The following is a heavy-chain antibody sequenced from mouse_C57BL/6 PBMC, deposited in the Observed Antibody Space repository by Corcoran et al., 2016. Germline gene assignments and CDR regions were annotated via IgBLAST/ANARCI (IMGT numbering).Heavy chain of an antibody. CDR2: INPNNGGT. V-gene: IGHV1-26*01. Sequence: EVQLQQSGPELVKPGASVKISCKASGYTFTDYYMNWVKQSHGKSLERIGDINPNNGGTSYNQKFKGKATLTVDKSSSTAYMELRSLTSEDSAVYYCARAPPGGYYAMDYWGQGTSVTVSS. D-gene: IGHD1-1*02. CDR3: ARAPPGGYYAMDY. J-gene: IGHJ4*01. CDR1: GYTFTDYY.